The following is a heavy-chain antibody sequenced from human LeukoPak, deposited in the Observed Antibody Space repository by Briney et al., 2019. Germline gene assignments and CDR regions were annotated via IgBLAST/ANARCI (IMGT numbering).Heavy chain of an antibody. J-gene: IGHJ5*01. CDR2: ISGTGGAT. V-gene: IGHV3-23*01. CDR1: GFSFGNYA. Sequence: GGSLRLSCVASGFSFGNYAMSWVRQAPGKGLQWVSRISGTGGATWYAGFARDRFTISRDNSKKTLYLQMSGLRVEDTAMYYCVKDPRDTYGTNWFVSWGQGTLLIVSS. CDR3: VKDPRDTYGTNWFVS. D-gene: IGHD2-21*01.